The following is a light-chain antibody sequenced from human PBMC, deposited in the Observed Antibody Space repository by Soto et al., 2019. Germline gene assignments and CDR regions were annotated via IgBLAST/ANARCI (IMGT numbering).Light chain of an antibody. CDR2: AVS. CDR3: ISYTDRQSYL. Sequence: QSALTQPASVSGSPGQSITISCSGTSSDIGSYNHVAWYQQFPGKSPKLMIYAVSDRPSGVSDRFSGSKSGITASLTISRLQTEDEADYYCISYTDRQSYLFGTGTKLTVL. CDR1: SSDIGSYNH. V-gene: IGLV2-14*03. J-gene: IGLJ1*01.